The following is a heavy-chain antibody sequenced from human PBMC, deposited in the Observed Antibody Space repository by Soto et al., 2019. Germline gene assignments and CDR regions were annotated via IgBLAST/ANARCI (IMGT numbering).Heavy chain of an antibody. CDR1: GDSISSSNYY. CDR3: ARLTPKLTVDS. V-gene: IGHV4-39*02. J-gene: IGHJ4*02. CDR2: IHRSGST. Sequence: PSETLSLTCTVSGDSISSSNYYWGWIRQPPGKALEWIGSIHRSGSTYFSPSLRSRVTMSVDTPSNFFSLRVTSATVADTAVYYCARLTPKLTVDSWGQGTLVTVSS. D-gene: IGHD2-15*01.